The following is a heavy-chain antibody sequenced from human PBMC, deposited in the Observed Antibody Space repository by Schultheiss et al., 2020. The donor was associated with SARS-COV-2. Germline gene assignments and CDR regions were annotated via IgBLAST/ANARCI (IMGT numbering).Heavy chain of an antibody. D-gene: IGHD6-13*01. CDR3: ARGLGGLIAAAGYAYFDY. J-gene: IGHJ4*02. V-gene: IGHV1-8*03. Sequence: ASVKVSCKASGYTFTSYDINWVRQAPGQGLEWMGWMNPNSGNTGYAQKFQGRVTITRNTSISTAYMELSSLRSEDTAVYYCARGLGGLIAAAGYAYFDYWGQGTLVTVSS. CDR1: GYTFTSYD. CDR2: MNPNSGNT.